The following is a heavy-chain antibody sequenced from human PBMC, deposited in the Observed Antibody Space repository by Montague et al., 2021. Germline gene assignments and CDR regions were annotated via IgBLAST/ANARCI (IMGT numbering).Heavy chain of an antibody. CDR2: TYYRSTWYT. J-gene: IGHJ4*02. CDR1: GDSVSNNNAA. D-gene: IGHD3-10*01. V-gene: IGHV6-1*01. Sequence: CAISGDSVSNNNAAWNWIRESPSRGLEWLGRTYYRSTWYTDYAVSVKGRIAINPDTSKNQFPLQLNSVTPEDTAVYYCAREGVGDLLFSFDSWGQGTLVTVSS. CDR3: AREGVGDLLFSFDS.